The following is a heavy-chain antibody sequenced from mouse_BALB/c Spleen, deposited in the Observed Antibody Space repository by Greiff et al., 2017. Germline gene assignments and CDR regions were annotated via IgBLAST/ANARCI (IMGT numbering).Heavy chain of an antibody. CDR1: GFTFSDYG. J-gene: IGHJ4*01. D-gene: IGHD2-14*01. CDR2: ISNLAYSI. V-gene: IGHV5-15*02. Sequence: EVKLMESGGGLVQPGGSRKLSCAASGFTFSDYGMAWVRQAPGKGPEWVAFISNLAYSIYYADTVTGRFTISRENAKNTLYLEMSSLRSEDTAMYYCARDQRYGAMDYWGQGTSVTVSS. CDR3: ARDQRYGAMDY.